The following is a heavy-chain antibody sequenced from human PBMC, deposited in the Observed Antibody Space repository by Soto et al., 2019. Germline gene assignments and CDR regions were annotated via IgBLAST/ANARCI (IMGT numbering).Heavy chain of an antibody. CDR2: IWYDGSNK. D-gene: IGHD4-17*01. J-gene: IGHJ6*02. Sequence: GGSLRLSCAASGFTFSSYGMHWVRQAPGKGLEWAAVIWYDGSNKYYADSVKGRFTISRDNSKNTLYLQMNSLRAEDTAVYYCARVESDYGDLSYYYGMDVWGQGTTVTVSS. CDR3: ARVESDYGDLSYYYGMDV. V-gene: IGHV3-33*01. CDR1: GFTFSSYG.